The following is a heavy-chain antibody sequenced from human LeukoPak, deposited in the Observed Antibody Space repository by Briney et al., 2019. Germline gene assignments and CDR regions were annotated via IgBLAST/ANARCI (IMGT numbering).Heavy chain of an antibody. CDR1: GFTFSSYN. J-gene: IGHJ4*02. D-gene: IGHD6-13*01. Sequence: PGGSLRLPCAASGFTFSSYNMNWVRQAPGKGLEWVSYISSSSSTIYYADSVKGRFTISRDNAKNSLYLQMNSLRAEDTAVYYCARAGYSSNWRSFDNWGQGTLVTVSS. V-gene: IGHV3-48*01. CDR3: ARAGYSSNWRSFDN. CDR2: ISSSSSTI.